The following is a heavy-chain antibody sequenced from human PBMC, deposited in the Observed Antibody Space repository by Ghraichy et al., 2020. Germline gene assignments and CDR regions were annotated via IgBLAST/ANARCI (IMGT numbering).Heavy chain of an antibody. D-gene: IGHD2-21*02. J-gene: IGHJ4*02. CDR3: ARVMTSYCGGDCYSHYFAF. CDR1: GGSMSPFH. V-gene: IGHV4-59*01. Sequence: SQTLSLACGVSGGSMSPFHWNWVRKSPGKGLVWFGNIFYPGTATYNSALKSRVTISIDTSTNQLSLKLRSMTAADTAVYYCARVMTSYCGGDCYSHYFAFWGQGTLVTASS. CDR2: IFYPGTA.